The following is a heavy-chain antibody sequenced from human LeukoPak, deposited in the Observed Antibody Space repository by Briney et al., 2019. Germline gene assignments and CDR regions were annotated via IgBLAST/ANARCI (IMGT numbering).Heavy chain of an antibody. CDR1: GFTFSSYA. CDR2: ISYDGSNK. V-gene: IGHV3-30-3*01. J-gene: IGHJ4*02. CDR3: AREECYGSGSYHGFDY. D-gene: IGHD3-10*01. Sequence: GGPLRLSCAASGFTFSSYAMHWVRQAPGKGLEWVAVISYDGSNKYYADSVKGRFTISRDNSKNTLYLQMNSLRAEDTAVYYRAREECYGSGSYHGFDYWGQGTLVTVSS.